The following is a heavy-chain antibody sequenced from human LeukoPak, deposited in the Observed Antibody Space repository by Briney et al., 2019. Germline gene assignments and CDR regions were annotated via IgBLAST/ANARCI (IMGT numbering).Heavy chain of an antibody. CDR1: GYTSTGYY. J-gene: IGHJ4*02. CDR3: AREMTTVTTLGSFDY. D-gene: IGHD4-17*01. V-gene: IGHV1-2*02. Sequence: ASVKVSCKASGYTSTGYYMHWVRQVPGQGLEWMGWINPNSGGTNYAQKFQGRVTMTRDTSISTAYMELSRLRSDDTAVYYCAREMTTVTTLGSFDYWGQGTLVTVSS. CDR2: INPNSGGT.